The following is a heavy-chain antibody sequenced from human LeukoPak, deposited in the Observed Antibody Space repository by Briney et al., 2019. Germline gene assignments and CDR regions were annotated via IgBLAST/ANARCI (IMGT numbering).Heavy chain of an antibody. J-gene: IGHJ4*02. CDR3: ARAFQSLGGLSLPDY. Sequence: ASVKVSCKASGYTFTSYGISWVRQAPGQGLEWMGWIHPSTGNPAYAQGFTGRFVFSLDTSVSTTYLQISSLKAEDTAVYYCARAFQSLGGLSLPDYWGQGTLVNVSS. CDR1: GYTFTSYG. CDR2: IHPSTGNP. V-gene: IGHV7-4-1*02. D-gene: IGHD3-16*02.